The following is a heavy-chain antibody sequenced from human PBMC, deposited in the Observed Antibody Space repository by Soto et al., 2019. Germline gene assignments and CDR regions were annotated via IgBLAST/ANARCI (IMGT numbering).Heavy chain of an antibody. D-gene: IGHD3-9*01. CDR2: ISGSGDKT. CDR3: AREEDSLTGYYNEDLDY. V-gene: IGHV3-23*01. J-gene: IGHJ4*02. Sequence: PAWCLRLSCAGTGLTFNGYAMSWARQAPGKGLEWVSAISGSGDKTYHADSVKGRFTTSRNNSKNTLYLQMNSLKTEDTAVYYCAREEDSLTGYYNEDLDYWGQGTLVTVSS. CDR1: GLTFNGYA.